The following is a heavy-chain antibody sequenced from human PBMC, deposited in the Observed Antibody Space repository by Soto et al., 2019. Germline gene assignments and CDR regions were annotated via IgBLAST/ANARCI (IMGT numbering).Heavy chain of an antibody. D-gene: IGHD3-16*01. CDR2: ISYDGGKK. CDR3: AKKEEYDHVWRKSPLD. J-gene: IGHJ4*03. V-gene: IGHV3-30*18. Sequence: GGSLRLSCAASGFTFSRYGMQWVRQAPGMVLEWVAVISYDGGKKYYIDSVKGRFTIARDNSKNTLYLNMTSMRAEDTALYYCAKKEEYDHVWRKSPLDWGQGTLVTVSS. CDR1: GFTFSRYG.